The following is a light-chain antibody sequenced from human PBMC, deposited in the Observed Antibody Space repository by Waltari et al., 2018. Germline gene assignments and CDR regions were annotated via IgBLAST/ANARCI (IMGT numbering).Light chain of an antibody. CDR1: ISNIGAGYD. CDR3: QSYDNILSGGV. V-gene: IGLV1-40*01. CDR2: GNN. J-gene: IGLJ2*01. Sequence: QSVLTQPPSVSGAPGQRVTISCTGSISNIGAGYDVNWYQQLPGTAPKLLIYGNNNRPSGVPDRFSGSKSGTSASLAITGLQSDDEADYYCQSYDNILSGGVFGGGTKLTVL.